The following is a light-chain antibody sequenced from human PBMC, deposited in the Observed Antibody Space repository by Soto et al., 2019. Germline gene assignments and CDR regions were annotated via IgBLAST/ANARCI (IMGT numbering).Light chain of an antibody. Sequence: QSVLTQPPTASGTPGQRVTISCSGSRSNIGSNYVYWYQQVPGTAPKLLIYRNDQRPSGVPDRFSGSKSGTSASLAISGLRSEDEADYYCVAWEDSLSGGVFGGGTQLTVL. J-gene: IGLJ7*01. V-gene: IGLV1-47*01. CDR1: RSNIGSNY. CDR3: VAWEDSLSGGV. CDR2: RND.